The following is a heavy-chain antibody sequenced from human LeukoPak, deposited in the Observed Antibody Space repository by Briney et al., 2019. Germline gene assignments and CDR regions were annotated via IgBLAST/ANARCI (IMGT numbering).Heavy chain of an antibody. Sequence: PGRSLRLSCAASGFTFDDYAMHWVRQAPGKGLEWVSGISWNSGSIGYADSVKGRFTISRDNAKNSLYLQMNSLRAEDTALYYCAKVLRDNDAFDIWGQGTMVTVSS. CDR3: AKVLRDNDAFDI. CDR1: GFTFDDYA. CDR2: ISWNSGSI. V-gene: IGHV3-9*01. J-gene: IGHJ3*02.